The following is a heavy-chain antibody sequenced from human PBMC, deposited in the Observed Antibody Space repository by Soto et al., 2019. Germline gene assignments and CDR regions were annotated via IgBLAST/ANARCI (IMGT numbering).Heavy chain of an antibody. V-gene: IGHV3-23*01. Sequence: EGSLRLSCAASGFTFSSYAMSWVRQAPGKGLEWVSAISGSGGSTYYADSVKGRFTISRDNSKNTLYLQMNSLRAEDTAVYYCAKKVAATDGYFDYWGQGTLVTVSS. CDR1: GFTFSSYA. CDR2: ISGSGGST. J-gene: IGHJ4*02. D-gene: IGHD2-15*01. CDR3: AKKVAATDGYFDY.